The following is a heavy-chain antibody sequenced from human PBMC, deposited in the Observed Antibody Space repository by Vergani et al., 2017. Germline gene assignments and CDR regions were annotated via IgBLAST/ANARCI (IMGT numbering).Heavy chain of an antibody. V-gene: IGHV2-70*15. J-gene: IGHJ4*02. CDR3: TRSFGVASSRSSDY. CDR2: IDWDDAK. D-gene: IGHD2-21*01. Sequence: QVTLRESGPALVTPTETLTLTCSFSGFSLDSGRKCVTWIRQPPGKALEWLARIDWDDAKHYNTSLKTRLTISKDTSKNQVVLKMTNMAPVDPATYFCTRSFGVASSRSSDYWGQGILVTVSA. CDR1: GFSLDSGRKC.